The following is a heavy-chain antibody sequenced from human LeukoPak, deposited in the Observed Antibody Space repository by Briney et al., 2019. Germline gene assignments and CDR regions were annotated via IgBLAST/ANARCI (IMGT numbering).Heavy chain of an antibody. CDR1: GGTFSRYS. CDR2: ISAYNGNT. J-gene: IGHJ4*02. Sequence: ASVKVSCKASGGTFSRYSISWVRQAPGQGLEWMGWISAYNGNTNYAQKLQGRVTMTTDTSTSTAYMELRSLRSDDTAVYYCARDYSDYGGNFDYWGQGTLVTVSS. D-gene: IGHD4-23*01. V-gene: IGHV1-18*01. CDR3: ARDYSDYGGNFDY.